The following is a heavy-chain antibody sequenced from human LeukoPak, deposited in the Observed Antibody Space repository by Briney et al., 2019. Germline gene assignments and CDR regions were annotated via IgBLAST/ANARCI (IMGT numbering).Heavy chain of an antibody. CDR2: IYYSGST. J-gene: IGHJ3*02. Sequence: SETLSLTCTVSGGSISSGGYYWSWIRQHPGKGLEWIGYIYYSGSTYYNPSLKSRVTISVDTSKSQFSLKLSSVTAADTAVYYCAREGAGSKYAFDIWGQGTMVTVSS. V-gene: IGHV4-31*03. D-gene: IGHD1-26*01. CDR1: GGSISSGGYY. CDR3: AREGAGSKYAFDI.